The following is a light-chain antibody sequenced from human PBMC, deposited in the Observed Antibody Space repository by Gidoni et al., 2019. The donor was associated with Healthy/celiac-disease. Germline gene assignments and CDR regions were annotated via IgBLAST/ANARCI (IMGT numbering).Light chain of an antibody. Sequence: QSALPQPASVSGSPGQSLPISCTGTTSDVSGYNYVCCYHRHPGKAPKLMIYEVSNRPSGVSSRFSGSKSGNAATLTISGHQAEDEADYYCSSYTTSSTPYVVFGGGTKLTVL. J-gene: IGLJ2*01. CDR2: EVS. CDR3: SSYTTSSTPYVV. V-gene: IGLV2-14*01. CDR1: TSDVSGYNY.